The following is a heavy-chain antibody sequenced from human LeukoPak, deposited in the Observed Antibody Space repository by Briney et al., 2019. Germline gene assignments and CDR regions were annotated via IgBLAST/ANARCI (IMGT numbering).Heavy chain of an antibody. V-gene: IGHV3-30*18. Sequence: GGSLRRSCAASGFVFSNHGMHWVRQAPGKGLEWVAVISHDGSAKDYADSVKGRFTISRDNSKNTLYLQINSLRAEDTAVYFCAKETGGSGSSYLSFFDYWGQGTLVTVSS. D-gene: IGHD3-10*01. CDR3: AKETGGSGSSYLSFFDY. CDR1: GFVFSNHG. J-gene: IGHJ4*02. CDR2: ISHDGSAK.